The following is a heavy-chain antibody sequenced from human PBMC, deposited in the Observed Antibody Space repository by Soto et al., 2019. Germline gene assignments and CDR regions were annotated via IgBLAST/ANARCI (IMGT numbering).Heavy chain of an antibody. CDR3: TRMYYYGAGSSGLGYWVDP. D-gene: IGHD3-10*01. CDR2: IRSKAYGGTT. Sequence: GGSLRLSCTASGFTFGDYAMSWVRQAPGKGLEWVGFIRSKAYGGTTEYAASVKGRFTISRDDSKSIAYLQMNSLKTEDTAVYYCTRMYYYGAGSSGLGYWVDPWGQGTLVTVSS. CDR1: GFTFGDYA. J-gene: IGHJ5*02. V-gene: IGHV3-49*04.